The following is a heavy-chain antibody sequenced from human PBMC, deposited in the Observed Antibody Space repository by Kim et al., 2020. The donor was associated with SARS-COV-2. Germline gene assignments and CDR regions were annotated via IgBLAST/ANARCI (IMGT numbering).Heavy chain of an antibody. Sequence: SETLSLTCAVYGGSFSGYYWSWIRQPPGKGLEWIGEINHSGSTNYNPSLKSRVTISVDTSKNQFSLKLSSVTAADTAVYYCARSSLGPRYYYAREAYWFDPWGQGTLVTVSS. CDR3: ARSSLGPRYYYAREAYWFDP. V-gene: IGHV4-34*01. D-gene: IGHD3-10*01. CDR1: GGSFSGYY. CDR2: INHSGST. J-gene: IGHJ5*02.